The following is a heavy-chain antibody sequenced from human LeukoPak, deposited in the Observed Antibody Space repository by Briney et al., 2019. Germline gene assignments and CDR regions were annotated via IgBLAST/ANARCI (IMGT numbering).Heavy chain of an antibody. CDR1: GYTFTGYY. J-gene: IGHJ4*02. CDR2: INPNSGGT. V-gene: IGHV1-2*02. Sequence: GASVKVSCKASGYTFTGYYMHWVRQAPGQGLEWMGWINPNSGGTNYAQKFQGRVTMTRDTSFSTAYMELSRLRSDDTAVYYCARDQSYYDSSGEDYWGQGTLVTVSS. CDR3: ARDQSYYDSSGEDY. D-gene: IGHD3-22*01.